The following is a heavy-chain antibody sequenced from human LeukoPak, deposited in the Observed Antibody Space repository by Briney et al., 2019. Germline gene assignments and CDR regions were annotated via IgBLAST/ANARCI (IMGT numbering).Heavy chain of an antibody. Sequence: ASVKVSCKASGGTFSSYAISWVRQAPGQGLEWMGWISPSSGNTNYVQNLQGRVSMTTDTSTSTVYMELRSLRSDDTAVYYCARYGGTNRSFDYWGPGTLVSVSS. V-gene: IGHV1-18*01. D-gene: IGHD1-14*01. CDR1: GGTFSSYA. CDR3: ARYGGTNRSFDY. J-gene: IGHJ4*02. CDR2: ISPSSGNT.